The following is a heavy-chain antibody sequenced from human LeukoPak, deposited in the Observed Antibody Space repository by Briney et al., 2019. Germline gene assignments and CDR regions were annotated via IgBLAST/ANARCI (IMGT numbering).Heavy chain of an antibody. CDR3: ARGGSFGVDRNDF. D-gene: IGHD3-3*01. V-gene: IGHV3-23*01. CDR1: EFTFSSFA. Sequence: GGSLRLSCAASEFTFSSFAMSWVRQAPGKGLEWVSRVSGSGGSTYYADSVKGRFSISRDNSKNTLYLQMNSLRVEDTAVYYCARGGSFGVDRNDFWGQGTLVTVSS. CDR2: VSGSGGST. J-gene: IGHJ4*02.